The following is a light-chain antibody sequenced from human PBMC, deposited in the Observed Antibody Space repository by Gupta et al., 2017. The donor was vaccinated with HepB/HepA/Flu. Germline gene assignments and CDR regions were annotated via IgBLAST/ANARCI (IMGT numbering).Light chain of an antibody. CDR3: QVWDSSSDHVV. CDR2: DDS. V-gene: IGLV3-21*03. Sequence: SYVLTQPPSVSVAPGKTATITCGGNNIGSKRVHWYRQKPGQAPVLVVYDDSDRPSGIPERFSGSNSGNTATLTISRVEAGDEADYYCQVWDSSSDHVVFGGGTKLTVL. CDR1: NIGSKR. J-gene: IGLJ2*01.